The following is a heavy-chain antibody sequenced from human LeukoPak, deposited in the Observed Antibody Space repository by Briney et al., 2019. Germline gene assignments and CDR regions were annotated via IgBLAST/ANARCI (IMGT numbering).Heavy chain of an antibody. D-gene: IGHD2-21*01. CDR1: SGSISSSSYY. Sequence: PSETLSLTCTVSSGSISSSSYYWGWIRQPPGKGLEWIGMIYYSGSTYYNPSLKSRVTISVDTSKNQFSLNLNSVTAADTAVYYCARLSGDPYYYYAMAVWGQGTTVTVSS. J-gene: IGHJ6*02. CDR2: IYYSGST. V-gene: IGHV4-39*07. CDR3: ARLSGDPYYYYAMAV.